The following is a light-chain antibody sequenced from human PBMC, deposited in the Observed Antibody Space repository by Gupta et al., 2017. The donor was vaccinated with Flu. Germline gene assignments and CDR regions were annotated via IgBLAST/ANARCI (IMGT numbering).Light chain of an antibody. Sequence: QSVLTQPPPVSGTPGQRVTMSCSGRSSNIGRNAVSWYQQLPGTAPKLLIYNNNHRPSGVPDRFSGSKSGTSASLAISGLQSEDEADYFCATWHDSLNGPTSYVFGPGTKVTVL. CDR1: SSNIGRNA. V-gene: IGLV1-44*01. CDR2: NNN. J-gene: IGLJ1*01. CDR3: ATWHDSLNGPTSYV.